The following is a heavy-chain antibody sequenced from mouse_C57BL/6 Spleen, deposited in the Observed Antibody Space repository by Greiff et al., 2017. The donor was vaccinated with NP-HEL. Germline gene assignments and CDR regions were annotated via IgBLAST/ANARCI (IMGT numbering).Heavy chain of an antibody. D-gene: IGHD2-3*01. Sequence: QVQLQQSGAELVRPGTSVKLSCKASGYTFTSYWMHWVKQRPGQGLEWIGVIDPSDSYTNYNQKFKGKATLTVDTSTSTAYMQLSSLTSEDSAVYYCARGYDGYPYFYWYFDVWGTGTTVTVSS. V-gene: IGHV1-59*01. CDR1: GYTFTSYW. CDR3: ARGYDGYPYFYWYFDV. J-gene: IGHJ1*03. CDR2: IDPSDSYT.